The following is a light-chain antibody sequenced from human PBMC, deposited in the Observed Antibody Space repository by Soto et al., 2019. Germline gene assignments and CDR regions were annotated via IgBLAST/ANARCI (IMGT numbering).Light chain of an antibody. CDR1: QSVTSSY. CDR2: GAS. Sequence: EIVLTQSPGTLSLSPGERATLSCRASQSVTSSYLVWYQQKPGQAPRLLIYGASSRATGIADRFSGSGSGTDFTLIINRLEPEAFAVYYCQQYGSSPLPFGAGTKVEIK. J-gene: IGKJ4*01. CDR3: QQYGSSPLP. V-gene: IGKV3-20*01.